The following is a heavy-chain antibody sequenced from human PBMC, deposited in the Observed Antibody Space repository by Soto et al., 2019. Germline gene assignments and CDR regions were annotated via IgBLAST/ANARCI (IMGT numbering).Heavy chain of an antibody. Sequence: SETLSLTCAVYGGSFSGYYWSWIRQPPGKGLEWIGEINHSGSTNYNPSLKSRVTISVDTSKNQFSLKLSSVTAADTAVYYCARGGYYYYYGMDVWGQGTTVTAP. V-gene: IGHV4-34*01. CDR2: INHSGST. CDR1: GGSFSGYY. CDR3: ARGGYYYYYGMDV. J-gene: IGHJ6*02.